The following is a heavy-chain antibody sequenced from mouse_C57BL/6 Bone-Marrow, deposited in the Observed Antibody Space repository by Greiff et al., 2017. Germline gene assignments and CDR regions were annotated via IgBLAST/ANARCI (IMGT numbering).Heavy chain of an antibody. CDR2: IYPGSGST. J-gene: IGHJ2*01. Sequence: QVQLQQPGAELVQPGASVKMSCKASGYTFTSYWITWVRQRPGQGLEWIGDIYPGSGSTNYNEKFKCKATLTIDTSSSTAYMQLSRLTSEDSAVYYCAGGNYYFDFWGQGTTLTVSS. D-gene: IGHD2-1*01. V-gene: IGHV1-55*01. CDR1: GYTFTSYW. CDR3: AGGNYYFDF.